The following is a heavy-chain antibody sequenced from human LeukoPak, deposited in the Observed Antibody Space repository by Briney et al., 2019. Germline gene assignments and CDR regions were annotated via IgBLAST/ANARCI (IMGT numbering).Heavy chain of an antibody. CDR3: ARGSTIIAVAGGPSYWYFDL. V-gene: IGHV4-34*01. CDR1: GGSFSGYY. CDR2: INHSGNT. Sequence: PSETLSLTCAVYGGSFSGYYWSWIRQPPGKGLEWIGEINHSGNTNYNPSLKSRVTISVDTSKNQFSLKLSSVAAADTAVYYCARGSTIIAVAGGPSYWYFDLWGRGTLVTVSS. D-gene: IGHD6-19*01. J-gene: IGHJ2*01.